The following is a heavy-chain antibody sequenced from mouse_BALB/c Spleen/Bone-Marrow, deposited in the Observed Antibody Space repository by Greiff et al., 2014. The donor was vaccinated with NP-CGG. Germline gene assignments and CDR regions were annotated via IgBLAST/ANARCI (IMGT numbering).Heavy chain of an antibody. CDR1: GYSFTGYN. CDR3: ARGMISGYFDV. D-gene: IGHD2-4*01. J-gene: IGHJ1*01. V-gene: IGHV1S135*01. Sequence: VQLQQSGPELGKPGASVKISCKASGYSFTGYNMYWVKQSHRKSLEWIGYIDPYNGGTSCNQKSKGKATLTVDKSSSTAYMHLNSLTSEDSAIYYCARGMISGYFDVWGAGTTVTVSS. CDR2: IDPYNGGT.